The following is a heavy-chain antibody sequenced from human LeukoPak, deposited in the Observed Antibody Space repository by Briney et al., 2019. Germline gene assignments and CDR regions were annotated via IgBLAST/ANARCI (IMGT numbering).Heavy chain of an antibody. CDR3: AKDSSGYYPYYFDY. CDR2: ISYDGSNK. Sequence: GGSLRLSCAASGFTFSSYVMHWVRQAPGKGLEWVAVISYDGSNKYYADSVKGRFTISRDNSKNTLYLQMNSLRAEDTAVYYCAKDSSGYYPYYFDYWGQGTLVTVSS. J-gene: IGHJ4*02. D-gene: IGHD3-22*01. V-gene: IGHV3-30*18. CDR1: GFTFSSYV.